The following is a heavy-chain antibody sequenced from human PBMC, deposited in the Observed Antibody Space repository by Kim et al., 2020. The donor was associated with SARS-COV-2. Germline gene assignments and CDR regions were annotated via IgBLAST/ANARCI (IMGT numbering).Heavy chain of an antibody. CDR2: IIPIFGTA. Sequence: SVKVSCKASGGTFSSYAISWVRQAPGQGLEWMGGIIPIFGTANYAQKFQGRVTITADESTSTAYMELSSLRSEDTAVYYCARDLRPGGPDAFDIWGQGTMVTVSS. J-gene: IGHJ3*02. D-gene: IGHD3-10*01. V-gene: IGHV1-69*13. CDR3: ARDLRPGGPDAFDI. CDR1: GGTFSSYA.